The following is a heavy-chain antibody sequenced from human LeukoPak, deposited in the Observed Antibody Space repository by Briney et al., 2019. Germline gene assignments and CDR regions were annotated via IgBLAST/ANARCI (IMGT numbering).Heavy chain of an antibody. D-gene: IGHD3-22*01. Sequence: PGRSLRLSCAASGFTVSSNYMSWVRQAPGKGLEWVSVIYSGGSTYYADSVKGRFTISRHNSKNTLYLQMNSLRAEDTAVYYCARDDSSGYYEFDIWGQGTMVTVSS. J-gene: IGHJ3*02. CDR2: IYSGGST. CDR1: GFTVSSNY. CDR3: ARDDSSGYYEFDI. V-gene: IGHV3-53*04.